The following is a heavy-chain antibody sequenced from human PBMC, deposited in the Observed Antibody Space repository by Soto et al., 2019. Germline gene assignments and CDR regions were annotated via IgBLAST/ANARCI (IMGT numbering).Heavy chain of an antibody. CDR1: GFTFSDYY. CDR2: ISSSSGYT. CDR3: AKEYGRLDY. J-gene: IGHJ4*02. Sequence: QVQLVESGGGLVKPGGSLRLSCAASGFTFSDYYMSWFRQAPGKGLEWVSYISSSSGYTNYADSVKGRFTISRDNANNSLYLQMNSLRAEDTAVYYCAKEYGRLDYWGQGTLVTVSS. V-gene: IGHV3-11*06. D-gene: IGHD4-17*01.